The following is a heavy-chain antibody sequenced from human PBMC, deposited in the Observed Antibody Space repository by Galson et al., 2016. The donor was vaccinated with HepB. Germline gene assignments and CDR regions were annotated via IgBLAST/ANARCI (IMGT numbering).Heavy chain of an antibody. J-gene: IGHJ6*04. CDR3: ARDGFILGRSSGDYYYGLDV. Sequence: SLRLSCAASGFTFSGYALHWVRQAPGKGLEWMAVITYDGSNKQYADSVKGRFTISRDNSKKTMFLQLNSLRSDDTAVYYCARDGFILGRSSGDYYYGLDVWGTGTTVFVSS. V-gene: IGHV3-30-3*01. CDR1: GFTFSGYA. CDR2: ITYDGSNK. D-gene: IGHD6-6*01.